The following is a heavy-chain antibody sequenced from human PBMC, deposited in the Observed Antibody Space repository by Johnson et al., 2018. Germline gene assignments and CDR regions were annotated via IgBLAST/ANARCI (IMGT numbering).Heavy chain of an antibody. CDR3: AVLRYCSSTSCYYYGMNV. V-gene: IGHV3-30*03. CDR1: GFTFSSYG. J-gene: IGHJ6*02. D-gene: IGHD2-2*01. Sequence: QVQLVESGGGVVQPGRSLRLSCAASGFTFSSYGMHWVRQAPGKGLEWVAVISPDGSNKDSVDSGKGRFTISRDNSKNTLYLQMNSQRAEDTSVYYCAVLRYCSSTSCYYYGMNVWGQGTTVTVSS. CDR2: ISPDGSNK.